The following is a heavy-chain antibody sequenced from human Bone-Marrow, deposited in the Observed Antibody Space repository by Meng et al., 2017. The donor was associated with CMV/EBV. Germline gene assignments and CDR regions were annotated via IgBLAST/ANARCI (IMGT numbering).Heavy chain of an antibody. CDR3: AREDSSGSSYYFDY. Sequence: QVQLVVSGGEGKTPGSSVKVSFTASAGTFSSYTISWVRQAPGQGLEWMGRIIPILGIANYAQKFQGRVTITADKSTSTAYMELSSLRSEDTAVYYCAREDSSGSSYYFDYWGQGTLVTVSS. CDR2: IIPILGIA. V-gene: IGHV1-69*04. CDR1: AGTFSSYT. D-gene: IGHD3-22*01. J-gene: IGHJ4*02.